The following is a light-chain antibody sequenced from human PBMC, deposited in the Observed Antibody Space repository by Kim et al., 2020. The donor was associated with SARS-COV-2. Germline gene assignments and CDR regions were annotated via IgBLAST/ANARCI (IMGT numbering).Light chain of an antibody. CDR3: RSYTVSNALI. J-gene: IGLJ2*01. CDR1: NSDIGRNNY. CDR2: DVS. V-gene: IGLV2-8*01. Sequence: QSALTQPPSASGSPGQSVTISCSGTNSDIGRNNYVSWYQNHPGRAPKLLIFDVSRRPSGVPDLFSASKSGTTASLTVSGLQAEDEADYYCRSYTVSNALIFGGGTQLTVL.